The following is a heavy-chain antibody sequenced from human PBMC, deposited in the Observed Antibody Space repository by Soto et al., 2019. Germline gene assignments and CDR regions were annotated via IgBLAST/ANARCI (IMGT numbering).Heavy chain of an antibody. Sequence: QPGGSLRLSCAASGFTFSSFAMNWVRQAPGKGLEWVAGISSGGDTIYADSVKGRFTISRDNSENTLYLQMNSLRAEDTAVYYCAKLAIGDSYYYGMDVWGQGTTVTVSS. J-gene: IGHJ6*02. CDR3: AKLAIGDSYYYGMDV. V-gene: IGHV3-23*01. D-gene: IGHD2-21*02. CDR2: ISSGGDT. CDR1: GFTFSSFA.